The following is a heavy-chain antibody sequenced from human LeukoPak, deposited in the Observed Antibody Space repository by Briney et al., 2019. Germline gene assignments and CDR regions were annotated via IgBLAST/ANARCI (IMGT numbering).Heavy chain of an antibody. CDR1: GGSISSSSYY. V-gene: IGHV4-39*01. D-gene: IGHD3-3*01. Sequence: SETLSLTCTVSGGSISSSSYYWGWIRQPPGKGLEWIGSIYYSGSTYYDPSLKSRVTISVDTSKNQFSLKLSSVTAADTAVYYCARHAGFLEWLLADNWFDPWGQGTLVTVSS. J-gene: IGHJ5*02. CDR2: IYYSGST. CDR3: ARHAGFLEWLLADNWFDP.